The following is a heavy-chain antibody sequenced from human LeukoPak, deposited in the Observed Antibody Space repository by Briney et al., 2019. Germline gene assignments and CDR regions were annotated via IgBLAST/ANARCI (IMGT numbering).Heavy chain of an antibody. J-gene: IGHJ3*02. Sequence: SVKVSCKASGGTFISYAISWVRQAPGQGLEWMGGIIPIFGTANYAQKFQDRVTITADESTSTAYMELSSLRSEDTALYYCARDFIGGYYDSSGYYSGAFDIWGQGTMVTVSS. V-gene: IGHV1-69*13. CDR1: GGTFISYA. CDR3: ARDFIGGYYDSSGYYSGAFDI. CDR2: IIPIFGTA. D-gene: IGHD3-22*01.